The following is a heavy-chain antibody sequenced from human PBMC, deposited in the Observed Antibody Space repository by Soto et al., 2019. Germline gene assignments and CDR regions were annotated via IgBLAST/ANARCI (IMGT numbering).Heavy chain of an antibody. CDR2: IYHSGST. Sequence: QVQLQESGPGLVKPSGTLSLTCAVSGGSISSSNWWSWVRQPPGKGLEWIGEIYHSGSTNYNPSLKSRFTILVDKSKNQLSLKLGSVTAADTAVYYCARVVGGYYYGMDVWGQGTTVTVSS. V-gene: IGHV4-4*02. CDR1: GGSISSSNW. D-gene: IGHD2-2*01. CDR3: ARVVGGYYYGMDV. J-gene: IGHJ6*02.